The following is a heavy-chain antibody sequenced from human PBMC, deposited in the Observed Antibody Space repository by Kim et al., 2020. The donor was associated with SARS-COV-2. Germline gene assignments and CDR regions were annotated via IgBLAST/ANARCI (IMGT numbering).Heavy chain of an antibody. CDR1: GGSISSGGYS. J-gene: IGHJ6*03. D-gene: IGHD2-2*01. V-gene: IGHV4-30-2*01. CDR3: ARGVVPAAMWRYYYYYMDV. CDR2: IYHSGST. Sequence: SETLSLTCAVSGGSISSGGYSWSWIRQPPGKGLEWIGYIYHSGSTYYNPSLKSRVTISVDRSKNQFSLKLSSVTAADTAVYYCARGVVPAAMWRYYYYYMDVWGKGTTVTVSS.